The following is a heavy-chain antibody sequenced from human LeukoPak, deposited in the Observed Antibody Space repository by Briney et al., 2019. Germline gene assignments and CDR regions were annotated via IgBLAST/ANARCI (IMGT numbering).Heavy chain of an antibody. V-gene: IGHV1-69*05. CDR1: GGTFSSYA. CDR3: ARIRQLQRRGAFDI. CDR2: IIPIFGTA. Sequence: GSSVKVSCKASGGTFSSYAISWVRQAPGQGLEWMGGIIPIFGTANYAQKFQGRVTITTDESTSTAYMELSSLRSEDTAVYYCARIRQLQRRGAFDIWGQGTMVTVSS. D-gene: IGHD1-1*01. J-gene: IGHJ3*02.